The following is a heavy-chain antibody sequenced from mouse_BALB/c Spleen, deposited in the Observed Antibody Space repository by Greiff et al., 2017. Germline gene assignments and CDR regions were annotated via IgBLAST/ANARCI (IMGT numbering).Heavy chain of an antibody. D-gene: IGHD2-1*01. CDR1: GFTFSSFG. CDR2: ISSGSSTI. J-gene: IGHJ4*01. CDR3: ARRGIYYGNYVAMDY. V-gene: IGHV5-17*02. Sequence: DVQLVESGGGLVQPGGSRKLSCAASGFTFSSFGMHWVRQAPEKGLEWVAYISSGSSTIYYADTVKGRFTISRDNPKNTLFLQMTSLRSEDTAMYYCARRGIYYGNYVAMDYWGQGTSVTVSS.